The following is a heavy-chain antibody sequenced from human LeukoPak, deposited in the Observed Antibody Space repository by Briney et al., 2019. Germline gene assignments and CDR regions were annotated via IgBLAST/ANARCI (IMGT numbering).Heavy chain of an antibody. CDR1: GFTFRSYE. J-gene: IGHJ4*02. CDR3: ARTGSEDFDY. CDR2: ISSSGSTI. Sequence: GGSLRLSCAPSGFTFRSYEMNWVGQAPGTGLEWVSYISSSGSTIYYADSVKGRFTISRDNTKNSLYLQMNSLRAEDTAVYYCARTGSEDFDYWGQGTLVTVSS. V-gene: IGHV3-48*03. D-gene: IGHD1-14*01.